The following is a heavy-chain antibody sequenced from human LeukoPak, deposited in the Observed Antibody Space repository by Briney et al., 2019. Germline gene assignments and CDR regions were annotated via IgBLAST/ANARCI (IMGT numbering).Heavy chain of an antibody. CDR2: IFSSGSS. Sequence: SETLSLTCTVSGGXMSXXXXXXIXXXPXKXXEWIGYIFSSGSSNFNPALKSRVTISVDTSRNQFSLRLSSVTAADTAVYSCARRSKLGYYFDSWGQGILVTVSS. CDR1: GGXMSXXX. V-gene: IGHV4-59*08. CDR3: ARRSKLGYYFDS. D-gene: IGHD3-16*01. J-gene: IGHJ4*02.